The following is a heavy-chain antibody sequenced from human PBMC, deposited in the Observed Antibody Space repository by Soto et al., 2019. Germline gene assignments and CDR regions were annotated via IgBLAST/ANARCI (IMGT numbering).Heavy chain of an antibody. CDR3: ARAPPSSNYVDYYYYYGMDV. V-gene: IGHV3-33*01. Sequence: GGSLRLSCAASGFTFSSYGMHWVHQAPGKGLEWVAVIWYDGSNKYYADSVKGRFTISRDNSKNTLYLQMNSLRAEDTAVYYCARAPPSSNYVDYYYYYGMDVWGQGTTVTVSS. D-gene: IGHD4-4*01. CDR1: GFTFSSYG. CDR2: IWYDGSNK. J-gene: IGHJ6*02.